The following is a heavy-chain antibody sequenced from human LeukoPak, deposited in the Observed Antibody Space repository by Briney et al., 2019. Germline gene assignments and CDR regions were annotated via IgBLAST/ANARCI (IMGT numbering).Heavy chain of an antibody. V-gene: IGHV4-59*01. Sequence: PSETLSLTCTVSGGSISSYYWSWIRQPPGKGLGWIGYIYYSGSTNYNPSLKSRVTISVDTSKNQFSLKLSSVTAADTAVDYCARGEMATMRGIDYWGQGTLVTVSS. J-gene: IGHJ4*02. CDR2: IYYSGST. D-gene: IGHD5-24*01. CDR1: GGSISSYY. CDR3: ARGEMATMRGIDY.